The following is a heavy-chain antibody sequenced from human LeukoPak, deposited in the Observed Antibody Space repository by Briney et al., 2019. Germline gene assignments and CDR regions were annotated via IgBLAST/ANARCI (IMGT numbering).Heavy chain of an antibody. Sequence: GGSLRLSCAASGFTLSSYAMSWVRQAPGKGLEWVSAISDTGNTYHADSVKGRFTISRDNSKNTLYLQMNSLRAEDTAVYYWARDWSGIAAAGTSPSWFDPWGQGTLVTVSS. CDR3: ARDWSGIAAAGTSPSWFDP. CDR2: ISDTGNT. CDR1: GFTLSSYA. V-gene: IGHV3-23*01. J-gene: IGHJ5*02. D-gene: IGHD6-13*01.